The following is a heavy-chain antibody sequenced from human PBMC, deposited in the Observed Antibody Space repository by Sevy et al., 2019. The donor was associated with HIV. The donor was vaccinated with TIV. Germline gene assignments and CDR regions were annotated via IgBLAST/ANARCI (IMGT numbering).Heavy chain of an antibody. CDR2: VCYDGSNK. CDR1: GFTFSGNG. CDR3: ARQQLKRFDY. V-gene: IGHV3-30*03. J-gene: IGHJ4*02. Sequence: GGSLRLSCAASGFTFSGNGMHWVRLAPGKGLEWVAVVCYDGSNKYYADSVKGRFTISRDNSKNTLFLQMNSLRPEDTAAYYCARQQLKRFDYWGQGALVTVSS. D-gene: IGHD1-1*01.